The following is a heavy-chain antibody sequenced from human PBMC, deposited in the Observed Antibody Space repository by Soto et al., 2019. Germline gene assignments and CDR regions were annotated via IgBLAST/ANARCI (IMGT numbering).Heavy chain of an antibody. D-gene: IGHD3-22*01. J-gene: IGHJ6*02. CDR2: IIPMFGTA. CDR3: ARDYYDSSGYLTRGHGLDV. Sequence: QVQLVQSGAEVKKPGSSVKVSCKASGGTFSSYAISWVRQAPGQGLEWMGGIIPMFGTANYAQRFRGRVTMTADKSTSTPYMELSSLRSEDTAVYYCARDYYDSSGYLTRGHGLDVWGQGTTVTVSS. V-gene: IGHV1-69*06. CDR1: GGTFSSYA.